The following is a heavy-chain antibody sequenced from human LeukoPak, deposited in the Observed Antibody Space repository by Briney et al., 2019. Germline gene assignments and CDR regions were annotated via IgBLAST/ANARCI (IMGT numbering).Heavy chain of an antibody. CDR1: GFTFSSYT. CDR3: LRSGSYDGDFDY. D-gene: IGHD3-10*01. J-gene: IGHJ4*02. Sequence: GGSLRLSCTASGFTFSSYTMTWVRQAPGKGLKWVSTITTGDGNTYYADSVKGRFTVSRDDSKNTLYLQMNSLRAEDTAVYYCLRSGSYDGDFDYWGQGTLVTVSS. V-gene: IGHV3-23*01. CDR2: ITTGDGNT.